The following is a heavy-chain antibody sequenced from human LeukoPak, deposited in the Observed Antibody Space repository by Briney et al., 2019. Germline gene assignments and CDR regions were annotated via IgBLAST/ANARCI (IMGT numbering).Heavy chain of an antibody. V-gene: IGHV3-7*03. Sequence: GGSLRLSCAASGFTFSSYWMSWVRQAPGKGLEWVANIKQDGSEKYYVDSVKGRFTISRDNSKNTLYLQMNSLRAEDTAVYYCAKDRSSGWFFDYWGQGTLVTVSS. D-gene: IGHD6-19*01. J-gene: IGHJ4*02. CDR2: IKQDGSEK. CDR1: GFTFSSYW. CDR3: AKDRSSGWFFDY.